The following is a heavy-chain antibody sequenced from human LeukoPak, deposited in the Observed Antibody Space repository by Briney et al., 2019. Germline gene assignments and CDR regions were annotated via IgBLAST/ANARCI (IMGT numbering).Heavy chain of an antibody. CDR1: GFTFCNYG. J-gene: IGHJ4*02. V-gene: IGHV3-33*01. Sequence: GRSLRLSCAASGFTFCNYGMHWVRQAPGKGLEWVAVIWYDGSNKYYGDSVKGRFIISRDNAKNSLYLQMNTLRADDTAVYYCARDGFGTGSNWGQGTLVTVSS. CDR2: IWYDGSNK. D-gene: IGHD3-16*01. CDR3: ARDGFGTGSN.